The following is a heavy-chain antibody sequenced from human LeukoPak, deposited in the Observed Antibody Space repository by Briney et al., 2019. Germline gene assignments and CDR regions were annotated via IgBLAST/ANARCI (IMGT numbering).Heavy chain of an antibody. D-gene: IGHD3-22*01. V-gene: IGHV3-30-3*02. CDR3: AKKGSSGYPFDY. J-gene: IGHJ4*02. CDR2: ISHDGSNE. CDR1: GFTFSRYA. Sequence: GGSLRLSCAASGFTFSRYAMHWVRQARGKGLEWVAVISHDGSNEYYADSVKGRFTISRDSSENTLYLQMNSLRAEDTAVYYCAKKGSSGYPFDYWGQGTLVTVSS.